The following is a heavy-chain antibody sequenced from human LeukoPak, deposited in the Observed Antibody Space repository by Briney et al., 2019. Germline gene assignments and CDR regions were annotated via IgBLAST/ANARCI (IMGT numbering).Heavy chain of an antibody. CDR1: GFTFSSYT. V-gene: IGHV3-23*01. CDR3: AKDGGLWVSAHWGDS. J-gene: IGHJ4*02. CDR2: ITTGDGNT. Sequence: GGSLRPSCTASGFTFSSYTMTWVRQAPGKGLKWVSTITTGDGNTYYADSAKGRFTVSRDDSKNTLYQQMNSLRAEDTAVYYCAKDGGLWVSAHWGDSWGRGTLVTVSS. D-gene: IGHD7-27*01.